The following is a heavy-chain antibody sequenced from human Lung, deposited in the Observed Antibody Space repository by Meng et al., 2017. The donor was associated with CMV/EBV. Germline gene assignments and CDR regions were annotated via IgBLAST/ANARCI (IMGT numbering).Heavy chain of an antibody. Sequence: GGSXRLXCAASGFXFSSYSMNWVRQAPGKGLEWVSSISSSSSYIYYADSVKGRFTISRDNAKNSLYLQMNSLRAEDTAVYYCARDRGGSYDDDYYYYGMDVXGQGXTVTVSS. J-gene: IGHJ6*02. CDR3: ARDRGGSYDDDYYYYGMDV. CDR1: GFXFSSYS. D-gene: IGHD1-26*01. CDR2: ISSSSSYI. V-gene: IGHV3-21*01.